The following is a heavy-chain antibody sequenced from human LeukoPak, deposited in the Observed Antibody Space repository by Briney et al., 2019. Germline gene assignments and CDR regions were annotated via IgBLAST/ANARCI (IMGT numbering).Heavy chain of an antibody. D-gene: IGHD5-24*01. V-gene: IGHV1-2*02. Sequence: ASVKVSCKASGYIFTDYYIHWVRQAPGQGLEWMGWINPTSGGTKYAQKSEGRVTMTRDTSISTAYMEVTSLRSDDTAVYYCAREDDYNCLDYWGQGTLVTVSS. J-gene: IGHJ4*02. CDR2: INPTSGGT. CDR3: AREDDYNCLDY. CDR1: GYIFTDYY.